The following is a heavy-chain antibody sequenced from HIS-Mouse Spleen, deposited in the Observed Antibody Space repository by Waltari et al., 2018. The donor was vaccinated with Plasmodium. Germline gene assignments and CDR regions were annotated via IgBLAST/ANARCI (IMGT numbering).Heavy chain of an antibody. D-gene: IGHD4-4*01. J-gene: IGHJ4*02. Sequence: QLQLQESGPGLVKPSETLSPTCPVPGGSISSSSYYWGWIRPPPGKGLEWIGSIYYSGSTYYNPSLKSRVTISVDTSKNQFSLKLSSVTAADTAVYYCAREKYSNYFDYWGQGTLVTVSS. CDR2: IYYSGST. CDR3: AREKYSNYFDY. V-gene: IGHV4-39*07. CDR1: GGSISSSSYY.